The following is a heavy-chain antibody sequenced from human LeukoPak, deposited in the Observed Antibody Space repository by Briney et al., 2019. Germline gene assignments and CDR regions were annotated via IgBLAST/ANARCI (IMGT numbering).Heavy chain of an antibody. CDR3: TFTVGATIGY. J-gene: IGHJ4*02. D-gene: IGHD1-26*01. CDR2: TRNKANGYTT. V-gene: IGHV3-72*01. Sequence: GGSLRLSCAASVASGFTFSDHYMDWVRQAPGKGLEWVGRTRNKANGYTTEYAASVKGRFTISRDDSKKSLYLQMNSLKTEDTAVYYCTFTVGATIGYWGQGTLVTVSS. CDR1: GFTFSDHY.